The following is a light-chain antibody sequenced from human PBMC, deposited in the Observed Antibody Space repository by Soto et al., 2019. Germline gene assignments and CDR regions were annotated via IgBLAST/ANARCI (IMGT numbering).Light chain of an antibody. CDR1: QSLLHSNGYNY. V-gene: IGKV2-28*01. J-gene: IGKJ1*01. CDR2: LGS. CDR3: MQALHTPPT. Sequence: DIVMTQSPLSLPVTPGEPASISCRSSQSLLHSNGYNYLDWYLQKPGQSPQLLIYLGSNRASGVPDWFSGSGSGTDFTLKISRVEAEDVGVYYCMQALHTPPTFGQGTKVEIK.